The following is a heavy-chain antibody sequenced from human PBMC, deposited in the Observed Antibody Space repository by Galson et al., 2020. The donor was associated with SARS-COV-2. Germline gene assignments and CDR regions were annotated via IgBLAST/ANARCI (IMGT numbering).Heavy chain of an antibody. V-gene: IGHV3-33*01. CDR1: GFTFSSYG. CDR3: ARESTISVAGTAIDY. J-gene: IGHJ4*02. CDR2: IWYDGSNK. D-gene: IGHD6-19*01. Sequence: GESLKISCAASGFTFSSYGMHWVRQAPGKGLEWVAVIWYDGSNKYYADSVKGRFTISRDNSKNTLYLQMNSLRAEDTAVYYCARESTISVAGTAIDYWGQGTLVTVSS.